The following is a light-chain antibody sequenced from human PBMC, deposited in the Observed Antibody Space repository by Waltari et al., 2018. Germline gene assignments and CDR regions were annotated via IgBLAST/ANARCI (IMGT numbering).Light chain of an antibody. J-gene: IGKJ2*01. CDR1: QSLKVAY. CDR3: QQYDTSPGT. CDR2: GAL. V-gene: IGKV3-20*01. Sequence: VLTHSPGTLSLSPGEKAILSCRASQSLKVAYGAWYHQRSGQAPRILIYGALYRAADIPDSFSGSGSGTDFTLTITRLEPEDFAVYYCQQYDTSPGTFGQGTKLEMK.